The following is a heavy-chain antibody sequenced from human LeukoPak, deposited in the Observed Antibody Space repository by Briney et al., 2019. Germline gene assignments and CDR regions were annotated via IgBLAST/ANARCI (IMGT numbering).Heavy chain of an antibody. V-gene: IGHV4-34*01. D-gene: IGHD6-13*01. CDR1: GGSFSGYY. J-gene: IGHJ4*02. CDR3: ARGPSTIAAAGTDY. Sequence: PSETLSLTCAVYGGSFSGYYWSCIRQPPGKGLEWIGEINHSGSTNYNPSLKSRVTISVDTSKNQFSLKLSSVTAADTAVYYCARGPSTIAAAGTDYWGQGTLVTVSS. CDR2: INHSGST.